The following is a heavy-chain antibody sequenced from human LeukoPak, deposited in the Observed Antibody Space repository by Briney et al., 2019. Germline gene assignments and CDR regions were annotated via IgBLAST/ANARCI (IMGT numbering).Heavy chain of an antibody. CDR2: NYHSGNT. V-gene: IGHV4-38-2*02. CDR3: ARDARDFWSDHHELFDY. CDR1: GYSISSGYY. D-gene: IGHD3-3*01. J-gene: IGHJ4*02. Sequence: PSETLSLTCAVSGYSISSGYYWGWIRQPPGEGLEWIGSNYHSGNTYYNPSLKNRVTISVDTSKNQFSLKLSSVTAADTAVYHCARDARDFWSDHHELFDYWGQGTVVTVSS.